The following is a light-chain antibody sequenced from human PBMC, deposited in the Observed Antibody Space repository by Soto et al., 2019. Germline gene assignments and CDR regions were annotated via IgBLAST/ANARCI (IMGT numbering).Light chain of an antibody. V-gene: IGKV1-5*01. CDR1: QNLGKW. Sequence: IQLTQSPSIASASVGDRVAITCRASQNLGKWLAWYQHKAGKAPKLLVFDASNLQDGVPSRFSGTGSGTEFTLTISGLQPDDFGTYYCQQYERSYSFGQGT. CDR2: DAS. J-gene: IGKJ2*01. CDR3: QQYERSYS.